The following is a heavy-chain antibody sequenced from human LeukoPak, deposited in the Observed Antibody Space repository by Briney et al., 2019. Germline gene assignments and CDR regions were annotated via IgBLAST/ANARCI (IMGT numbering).Heavy chain of an antibody. Sequence: GGSLRLSCVVSGLTFSRETMGWVRQAPGKGLEWVSAISGSGGSTYYADSVKGRFTISRDNSKNTLYLQMNSLRAEDTAVYYCAKAIVVGIVGATTGFDYWGQGTLVTVSS. CDR2: ISGSGGST. CDR1: GLTFSRET. J-gene: IGHJ4*02. V-gene: IGHV3-23*01. D-gene: IGHD1-26*01. CDR3: AKAIVVGIVGATTGFDY.